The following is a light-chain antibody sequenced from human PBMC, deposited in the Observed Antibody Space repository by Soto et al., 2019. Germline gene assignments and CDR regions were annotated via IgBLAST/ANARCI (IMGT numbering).Light chain of an antibody. CDR1: HSLLHHDRKTY. Sequence: VMTQTPLSRVVVLGQPASISCKSSHSLLHHDRKTYLYWYVXKTGQPPQLXIYELSNRFFGVSDRFSVNVSGTDFTMKLSRVEAEDGGVYDGMQSIELSPVFGQGTRLEIK. J-gene: IGKJ5*01. V-gene: IGKV2D-29*01. CDR3: MQSIELSPV. CDR2: ELS.